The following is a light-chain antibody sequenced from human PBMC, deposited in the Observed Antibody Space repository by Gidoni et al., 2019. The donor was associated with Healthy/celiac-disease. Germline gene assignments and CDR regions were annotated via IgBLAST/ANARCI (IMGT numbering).Light chain of an antibody. CDR2: AAS. V-gene: IGKV1-39*01. J-gene: IGKJ4*01. CDR3: QQSYSTPLT. CDR1: QSISSY. Sequence: QSPSSLSASVGDRVTITCRASQSISSYLNWYQQKPGKAPKLLIYAASSLQSGVPSRFSGSGSGTDFTLTISSLQPEDFATYYCQQSYSTPLTFGGXTKVEIK.